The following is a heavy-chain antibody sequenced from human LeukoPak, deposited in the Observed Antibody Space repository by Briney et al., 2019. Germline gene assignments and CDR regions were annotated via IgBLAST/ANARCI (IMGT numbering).Heavy chain of an antibody. CDR2: INHSGST. V-gene: IGHV4-34*01. Sequence: PSGTLTLTCAVYGGSFSGYYWSWIRQPPGKGLEWIGEINHSGSTNYNPSLKSRVTISVDTSKNQFSLKLSSVTAADTAVYYCARGGSSGWYFNLRGLNYWGQGTLVTVSS. CDR1: GGSFSGYY. CDR3: ARGGSSGWYFNLRGLNY. D-gene: IGHD6-19*01. J-gene: IGHJ4*02.